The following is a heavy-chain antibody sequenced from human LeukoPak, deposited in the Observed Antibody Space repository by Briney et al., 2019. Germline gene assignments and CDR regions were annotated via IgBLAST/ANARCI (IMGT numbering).Heavy chain of an antibody. J-gene: IGHJ4*02. CDR2: MYTDGDT. V-gene: IGHV4-4*07. D-gene: IGHD2-15*01. CDR1: GASISGYW. CDR3: AIASAGCGGTCPFDS. Sequence: SETLSLTCDVSGASISGYWWSRIRQPAGKGLEWIGRMYTDGDTNYNPALKSRVTVSVDTSKNLFSLKLISVTAADTAVYYCAIASAGCGGTCPFDSWGQGTLVTVSS.